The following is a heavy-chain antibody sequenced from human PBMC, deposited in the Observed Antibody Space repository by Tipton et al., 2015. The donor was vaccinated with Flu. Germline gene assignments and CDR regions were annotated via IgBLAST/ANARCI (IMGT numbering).Heavy chain of an antibody. V-gene: IGHV3-48*03. CDR3: ATLTGDDY. D-gene: IGHD7-27*01. Sequence: SLRLSCAASGFTFSRYEMNWVRQAPGKGLEWLSYISSFGTTISYADSVKGRFTISRDSAKNSLYLQLNSLRAEDTAVYYCATLTGDDYWGLGTLVTVSS. CDR1: GFTFSRYE. CDR2: ISSFGTTI. J-gene: IGHJ4*02.